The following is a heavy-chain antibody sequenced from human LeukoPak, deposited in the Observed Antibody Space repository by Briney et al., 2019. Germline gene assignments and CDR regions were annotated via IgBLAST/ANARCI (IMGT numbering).Heavy chain of an antibody. D-gene: IGHD2/OR15-2a*01. CDR3: ARDGYFESEPLDY. J-gene: IGHJ4*02. V-gene: IGHV1-69*06. CDR2: IIPIFGTA. Sequence: GASVKVSCKASGGTFSSYAISWVRQAPGQGLEWMGGIIPIFGTANYAQKFQGRVTITADKSTSTAYMELSSLRSEDTAVYYCARDGYFESEPLDYWGQGTLVTVSS. CDR1: GGTFSSYA.